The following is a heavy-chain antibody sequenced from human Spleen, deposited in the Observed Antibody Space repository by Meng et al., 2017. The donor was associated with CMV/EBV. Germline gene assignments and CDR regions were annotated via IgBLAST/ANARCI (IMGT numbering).Heavy chain of an antibody. CDR2: TYYRSKWYN. CDR1: GDSVSSNTAA. J-gene: IGHJ4*02. CDR3: ASGRLLSGSYSFDY. Sequence: LRLSCALSGDSVSSNTAAWNWIRQSPSRGLEWLGRTYYRSKWYNDYAVSVKSRITINPDTSKNQFSLQLNSVTPEDTAVYYCASGRLLSGSYSFDYWGQGTLVTVSS. V-gene: IGHV6-1*01. D-gene: IGHD1-26*01.